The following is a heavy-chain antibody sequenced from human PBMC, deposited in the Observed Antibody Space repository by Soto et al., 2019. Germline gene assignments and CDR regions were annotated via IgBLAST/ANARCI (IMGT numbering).Heavy chain of an antibody. CDR3: ASKPYDSSGYYYDY. V-gene: IGHV1-69*13. CDR2: IIPIFGTA. Sequence: ASVKVSCKASGGTFSSYAISWVRQAPGQGLEWMGGIIPIFGTANYAQKFQGRVTITADESTSTAYMELSSLRSEDTAVYYCASKPYDSSGYYYDYWGQGTLVTVSS. CDR1: GGTFSSYA. J-gene: IGHJ4*02. D-gene: IGHD3-22*01.